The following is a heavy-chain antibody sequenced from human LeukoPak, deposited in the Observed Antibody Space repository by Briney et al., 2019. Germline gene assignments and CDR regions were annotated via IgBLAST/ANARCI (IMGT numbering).Heavy chain of an antibody. V-gene: IGHV1-69*04. D-gene: IGHD6-19*01. J-gene: IGHJ5*02. CDR3: ARDEGSKQWLVLNWFDP. CDR2: IIPIVGIA. CDR1: GGTFSSYA. Sequence: SVKVSCKASGGTFSSYAISWVRQAPGQGLEWMGRIIPIVGIANYAQKFQGRVTITADKSTSTAYMELSSLRSEDTAVYYCARDEGSKQWLVLNWFDPWGQGTLVTVSS.